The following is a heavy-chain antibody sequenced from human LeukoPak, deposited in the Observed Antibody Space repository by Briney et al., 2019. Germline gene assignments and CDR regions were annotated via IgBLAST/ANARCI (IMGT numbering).Heavy chain of an antibody. CDR2: ISYDGSNK. D-gene: IGHD6-19*01. J-gene: IGHJ4*02. CDR1: GFTFSSYG. Sequence: QPGGSLRLSCAASGFTFSSYGMHWVRQAPGKGLEWVAVISYDGSNKYYADSVKGRFTISRDNSKNTLYLQMNSLGAEDRAVYYCAKGSSGWYYFDYWGQGTLVTVSS. V-gene: IGHV3-30*18. CDR3: AKGSSGWYYFDY.